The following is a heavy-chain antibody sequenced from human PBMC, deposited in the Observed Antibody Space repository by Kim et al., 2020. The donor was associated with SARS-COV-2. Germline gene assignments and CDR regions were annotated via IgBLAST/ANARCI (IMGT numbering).Heavy chain of an antibody. D-gene: IGHD3-3*01. J-gene: IGHJ6*03. CDR3: ARAKNFNPSTAMDV. Sequence: GDSVNDRFTITRHNSTSTAYLQMNSRRAEDTAVYYCARAKNFNPSTAMDVWGKGTTVTVSS. V-gene: IGHV3-33*01.